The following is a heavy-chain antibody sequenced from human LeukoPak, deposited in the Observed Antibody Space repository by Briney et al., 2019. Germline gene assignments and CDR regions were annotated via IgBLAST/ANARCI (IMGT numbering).Heavy chain of an antibody. CDR1: GFTFSSYS. Sequence: PGGSLRLSCAASGFTFSSYSMNRVRQAPGKGLEWVSSISSSSSYIYYADSVKGRFTISRDNAKNSLYLQMNRLRAEDTAVYYCAPRPQDYGAYPHDAFDIWGQGTMVTVSS. J-gene: IGHJ3*02. CDR3: APRPQDYGAYPHDAFDI. CDR2: ISSSSSYI. V-gene: IGHV3-21*01. D-gene: IGHD4-17*01.